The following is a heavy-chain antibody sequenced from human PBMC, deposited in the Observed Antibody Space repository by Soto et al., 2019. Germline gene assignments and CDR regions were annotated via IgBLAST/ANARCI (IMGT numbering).Heavy chain of an antibody. J-gene: IGHJ4*02. D-gene: IGHD2-15*01. CDR1: GGSISSGDYY. V-gene: IGHV4-30-4*01. CDR3: ARARGARYFDC. Sequence: SETLSLTCTVSGGSISSGDYYWSWIRQPPGKGLEWIGYIYYSGSTYYNPSLKSRVTISVDTSKNQFSLKLSSVTAADTAVYYCARARGARYFDCWGQGTLVTVSS. CDR2: IYYSGST.